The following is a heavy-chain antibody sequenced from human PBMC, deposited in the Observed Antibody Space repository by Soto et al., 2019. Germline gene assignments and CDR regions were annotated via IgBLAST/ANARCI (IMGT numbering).Heavy chain of an antibody. CDR3: ARGSSNHWVTYLVGAFDI. Sequence: ASVNVSCKSSGYTFTSYYINWGREGTGQGLEWMGWMNPNSGNTGYAQKFQGRVTMTRNTSISTAYMELSSLRSEDTAVYYCARGSSNHWVTYLVGAFDIWGQGTMVTVSS. J-gene: IGHJ3*02. CDR1: GYTFTSYY. D-gene: IGHD1-26*01. CDR2: MNPNSGNT. V-gene: IGHV1-8*01.